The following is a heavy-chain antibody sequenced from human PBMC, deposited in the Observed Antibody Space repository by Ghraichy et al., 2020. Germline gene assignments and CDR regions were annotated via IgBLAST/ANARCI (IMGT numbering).Heavy chain of an antibody. CDR3: ARRWGIAARPWTGYMYFDY. D-gene: IGHD6-6*01. CDR1: GGSFSGYY. Sequence: SETLSLTCAVYGGSFSGYYWSWIRQPPGKGLEWIGEINHSGSTNYNPSLKSRVTISVDTSKNQFSLQLSSVTAADTAVYYCARRWGIAARPWTGYMYFDYWGQGTLVTVSS. V-gene: IGHV4-34*01. J-gene: IGHJ4*02. CDR2: INHSGST.